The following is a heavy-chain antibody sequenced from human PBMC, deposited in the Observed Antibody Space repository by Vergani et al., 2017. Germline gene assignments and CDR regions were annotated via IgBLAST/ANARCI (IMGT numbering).Heavy chain of an antibody. CDR1: GGSISSGDYY. J-gene: IGHJ6*03. Sequence: QVQLQESGPGLVKPSQTLSLTCTVSGGSISSGDYYWSWIRQPPGKGLEWIGYIYYSGSTYYNPSLKSRVTISVDTSKNQFSLKLGSVTAADTAVYYCARELLWFGENYFYYYYMDVWGKGTTVTVSS. CDR2: IYYSGST. V-gene: IGHV4-30-4*01. D-gene: IGHD3-10*01. CDR3: ARELLWFGENYFYYYYMDV.